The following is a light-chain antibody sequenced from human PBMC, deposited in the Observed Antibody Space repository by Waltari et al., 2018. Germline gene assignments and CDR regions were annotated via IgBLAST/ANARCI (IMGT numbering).Light chain of an antibody. CDR3: GQGTHWPYS. CDR1: QSLVHSDGNTY. CDR2: KVS. Sequence: DVVMTQSPLSLPITPGQSASVSCRSSQSLVHSDGNTYLTWYQQKPGQPQRLLIYKVSNRDSWVPDRCSGSGEGTDFTLKISRVEAEDVGVYYCGQGTHWPYSFGQGTKVEIK. J-gene: IGKJ2*03. V-gene: IGKV2-30*02.